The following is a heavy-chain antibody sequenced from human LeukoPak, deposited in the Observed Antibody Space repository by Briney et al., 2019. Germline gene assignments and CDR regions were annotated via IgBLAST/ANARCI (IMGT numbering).Heavy chain of an antibody. V-gene: IGHV2-5*02. CDR3: ARLRVTIDWRSYFDY. CDR2: IYWDDDK. Sequence: SGPTLVKPTQTLTLTCTFSGFSLSSSGVGVVWIRQPPGKALEWLGLIYWDDDKRYSPSLKSRLTITKDTSKNQVVLTMTNMDPVDTATYYCARLRVTIDWRSYFDYWGQGILVTVSS. D-gene: IGHD3-9*01. CDR1: GFSLSSSGVG. J-gene: IGHJ4*02.